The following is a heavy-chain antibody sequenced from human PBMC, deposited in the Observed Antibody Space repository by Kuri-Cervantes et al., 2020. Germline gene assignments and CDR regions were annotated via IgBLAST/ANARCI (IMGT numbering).Heavy chain of an antibody. Sequence: ASVKVSCKASGYAFTSYAMYWVRQAPGQSLEWMGWINAGNGNTKYSQKFQGRVTMTRDTSISTAYMELSRLRSDDTAVYYCARDVYYDTNWFDPWGQGTLVTVSS. CDR3: ARDVYYDTNWFDP. J-gene: IGHJ5*02. D-gene: IGHD3-22*01. CDR1: GYAFTSYA. CDR2: INAGNGNT. V-gene: IGHV1-3*01.